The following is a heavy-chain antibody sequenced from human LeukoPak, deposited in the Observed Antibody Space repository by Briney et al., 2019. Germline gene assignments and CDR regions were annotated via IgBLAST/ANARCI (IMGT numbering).Heavy chain of an antibody. D-gene: IGHD3-10*01. V-gene: IGHV3-23*01. CDR1: GFTFSSYG. CDR2: ISGSSGST. Sequence: GGSLRLSCAASGFTFSSYGMSWVRQAPGKEREWVSFISGSSGSTYYADSVKGRFTISRDNSKNTLYLQMNSLRAEDTAVSYCARLWFGESLDYWGRGTLVTVSS. CDR3: ARLWFGESLDY. J-gene: IGHJ4*02.